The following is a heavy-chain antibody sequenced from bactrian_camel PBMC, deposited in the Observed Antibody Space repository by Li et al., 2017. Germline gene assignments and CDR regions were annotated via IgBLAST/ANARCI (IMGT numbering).Heavy chain of an antibody. V-gene: IGHV3S7*01. CDR3: AANGATSNYCYHSHWLYNN. CDR2: IYSDGSIT. D-gene: IGHD2*01. CDR1: GFDFGASP. J-gene: IGHJ4*01. Sequence: HVQLVESGGGLVQPGGSLRLSCAAFGFDFGASPMSWVRQTPGKGLERVAGIYSDGSITDYADSVKGRFTISRDNAKNTLYLQMNSLKPEDTAMYYCAANGATSNYCYHSHWLYNNWGQGTQVTVSS.